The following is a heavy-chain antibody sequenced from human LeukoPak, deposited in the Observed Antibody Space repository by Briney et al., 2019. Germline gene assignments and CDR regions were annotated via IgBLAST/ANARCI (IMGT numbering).Heavy chain of an antibody. V-gene: IGHV3-7*05. CDR3: ARGRGIDS. J-gene: IGHJ4*02. D-gene: IGHD3-10*01. CDR1: GFTFSSYW. CDR2: IKQDGSEK. Sequence: PGGSLRLSCAASGFTFSSYWMSWVRQAPGKGLEWVANIKQDGSEKYYVDSVNGRFAISRDNARNSLYLQMNSLRAEDTAVYFCARGRGIDSWGQGTLVTVSS.